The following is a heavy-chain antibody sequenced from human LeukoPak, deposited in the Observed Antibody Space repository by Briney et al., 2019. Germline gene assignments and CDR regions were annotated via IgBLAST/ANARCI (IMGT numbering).Heavy chain of an antibody. CDR2: ISNSGSMI. D-gene: IGHD6-19*01. CDR1: GLTFSSYN. V-gene: IGHV3-48*02. J-gene: IGHJ4*02. CDR3: ARGPISGWSADY. Sequence: GGSLRLSCAVSGLTFSSYNMNWVRQAPGKGLEWVSYISNSGSMIYYADSVKGRLTLSRDNAENSLYLQMNSLRDEDTAAYYCARGPISGWSADYWGQGTLVTVSS.